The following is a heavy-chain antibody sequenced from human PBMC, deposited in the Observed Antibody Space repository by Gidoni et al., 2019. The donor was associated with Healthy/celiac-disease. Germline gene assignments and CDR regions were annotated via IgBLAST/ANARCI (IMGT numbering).Heavy chain of an antibody. J-gene: IGHJ4*02. D-gene: IGHD3-3*01. V-gene: IGHV3-21*01. CDR3: ARDKGFWSGYYLRYYFDY. CDR2: ISSSSSYI. Sequence: EVQLVESGGGLVKPGGSLRLSCAASGFTFSSYSMNWVRQAQGKGLEWVSSISSSSSYIYYADSVKGRFTISRDNAKNSLYLKMNSLRAEDTAVYYCARDKGFWSGYYLRYYFDYWGQGTLVTVSS. CDR1: GFTFSSYS.